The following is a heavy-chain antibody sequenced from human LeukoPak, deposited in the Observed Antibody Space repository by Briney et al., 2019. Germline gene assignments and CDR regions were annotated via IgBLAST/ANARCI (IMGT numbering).Heavy chain of an antibody. V-gene: IGHV4-59*08. J-gene: IGHJ6*02. Sequence: SETLSLTCTVSGGSISSDYWTWIRQPPGKGLEWIGNIYYSGNTYYNPSLKSRVTISIGTSKNQFSLKLNSVTAADTAVYYCARRSPASGRMDVWGQGTTVTVSS. CDR2: IYYSGNT. CDR3: ARRSPASGRMDV. CDR1: GGSISSDY. D-gene: IGHD3-10*01.